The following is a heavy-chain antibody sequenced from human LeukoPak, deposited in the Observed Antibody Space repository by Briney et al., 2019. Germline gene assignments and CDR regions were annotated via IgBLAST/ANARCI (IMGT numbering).Heavy chain of an antibody. CDR3: ARELAIAAAGVGLDY. CDR2: IYHSGST. Sequence: SETLSLTCAVSGGSISSSNWWSWVRQPPGKGLEWIGEIYHSGSTNYNPSLKSRVTISVDKSKNQFSLKLSSVTAADTAVYYCARELAIAAAGVGLDYWGQGTLVTVSS. CDR1: GGSISSSNW. D-gene: IGHD6-13*01. V-gene: IGHV4-4*02. J-gene: IGHJ4*02.